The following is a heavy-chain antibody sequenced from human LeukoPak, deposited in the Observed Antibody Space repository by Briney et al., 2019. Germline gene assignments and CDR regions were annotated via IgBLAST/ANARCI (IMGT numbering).Heavy chain of an antibody. V-gene: IGHV1-69*10. CDR1: GGPVSSYA. CDR2: IIPILGIA. D-gene: IGHD1-26*01. Sequence: ASVKVSCKASGGPVSSYAINWVRQAPGQGLEWMGGIIPILGIANYAQKFQDRVTITADKSPITAYMDLSSLKSEDTAMCYCAKSAMWEVPPTYSFDPWGQGTLVTVSS. CDR3: AKSAMWEVPPTYSFDP. J-gene: IGHJ5*02.